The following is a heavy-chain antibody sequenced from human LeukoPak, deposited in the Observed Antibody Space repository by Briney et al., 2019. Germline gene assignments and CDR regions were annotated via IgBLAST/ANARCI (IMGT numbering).Heavy chain of an antibody. CDR2: VFNGGIT. J-gene: IGHJ4*02. CDR3: ASRPADSTWYGVFDY. Sequence: SETLSLTCTVSGGSIKGHYWSWIRQPPGKGLGWIGYVFNGGITSYNPSLKSRVTMSVDTSRDQFSLRLSSVTAADTAIYYCASRPADSTWYGVFDYWSQGTLVTVSS. V-gene: IGHV4-59*11. D-gene: IGHD6-13*01. CDR1: GGSIKGHY.